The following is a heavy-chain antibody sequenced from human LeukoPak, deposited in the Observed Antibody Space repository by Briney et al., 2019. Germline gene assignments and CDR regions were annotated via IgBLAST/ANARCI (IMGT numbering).Heavy chain of an antibody. CDR2: IGTAGDT. CDR3: ARDYLMGGTTGKAFDI. V-gene: IGHV3-13*01. J-gene: IGHJ3*02. Sequence: GGSLRLSCAASGFTFSSYDMHWVRQATGKGLEWVSAIGTAGDTYYPGSVKGRFTISRDNSKNTLYLQMNSLRAEDTAVYYCARDYLMGGTTGKAFDIWGQGTMVTISS. CDR1: GFTFSSYD. D-gene: IGHD1-26*01.